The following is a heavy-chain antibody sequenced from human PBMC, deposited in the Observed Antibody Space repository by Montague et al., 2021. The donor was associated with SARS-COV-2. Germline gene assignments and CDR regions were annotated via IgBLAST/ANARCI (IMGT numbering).Heavy chain of an antibody. Sequence: PALVKPKKRRKGRGKGAGFSLSTSGMCVSWIRQPPGKALEWLARIDWDDDKYYSTSLKTRLTISKDTSKNQVVLTMTNMDPVDTATYYCARILVAAAGSPFDHWGQGTLVTVSS. CDR3: ARILVAAAGSPFDH. V-gene: IGHV2-70*11. CDR1: GFSLSTSGMC. D-gene: IGHD6-13*01. J-gene: IGHJ5*02. CDR2: IDWDDDK.